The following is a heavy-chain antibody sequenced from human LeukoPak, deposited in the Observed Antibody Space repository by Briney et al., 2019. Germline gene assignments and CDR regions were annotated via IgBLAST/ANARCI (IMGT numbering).Heavy chain of an antibody. V-gene: IGHV5-51*01. D-gene: IGHD3-3*01. J-gene: IGHJ5*02. CDR2: IYPGDSDT. Sequence: PGESLKISCKGSGYSFTSYWIGWARQMPGKGLEWMGIIYPGDSDTRYSPSFQGQVTISADKSISTAYLQWSSLKASDTAMYYCARRPIYDFWSGYYDDWFDPWGQGTLVTVSS. CDR3: ARRPIYDFWSGYYDDWFDP. CDR1: GYSFTSYW.